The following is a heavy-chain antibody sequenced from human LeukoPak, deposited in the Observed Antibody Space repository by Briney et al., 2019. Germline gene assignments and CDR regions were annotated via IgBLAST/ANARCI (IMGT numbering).Heavy chain of an antibody. J-gene: IGHJ5*02. CDR2: ISAYNGNT. V-gene: IGHV1-18*01. D-gene: IGHD1-7*01. CDR1: GYTFTSYG. CDR3: ARAGLTGTTPFDP. Sequence: ASVKVSCKASGYTFTSYGISWVRQAPGQGLEWMGWISAYNGNTNYAQKLHGRVTMTTDTSTSPAYMALRSLRSDDTAVYYCARAGLTGTTPFDPWGQGTLVTVSS.